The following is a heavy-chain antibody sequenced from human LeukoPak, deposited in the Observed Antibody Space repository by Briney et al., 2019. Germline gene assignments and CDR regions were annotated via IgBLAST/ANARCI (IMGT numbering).Heavy chain of an antibody. D-gene: IGHD5-24*01. J-gene: IGHJ4*02. CDR1: GYTLTSYD. V-gene: IGHV1-8*01. CDR3: ARVSAGWLQSLGY. CDR2: MNRNSGNT. Sequence: ASVKVSCKASGYTLTSYDINWVRQAPGQGLEWMGWMNRNSGNTGYAQKFQGRVTLTRNTSISTAYMELSSLRSEDTAVYYCARVSAGWLQSLGYWGQGTLVTVSS.